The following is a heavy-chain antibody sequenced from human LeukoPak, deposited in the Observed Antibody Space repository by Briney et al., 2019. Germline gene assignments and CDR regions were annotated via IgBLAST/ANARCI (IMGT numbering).Heavy chain of an antibody. Sequence: PGGSLRLSCAASGFTFSAYTMNWVRQAPGKGLEWVSSIPSSSSDTYYTESVKGRFTISRDNAKNSLYLQMDSLRVDDTAVYYCVRGGYQEFYSWFEPCGQGILVTVSA. CDR3: VRGGYQEFYSWFEP. V-gene: IGHV3-21*01. J-gene: IGHJ5*02. D-gene: IGHD6-19*01. CDR2: IPSSSSDT. CDR1: GFTFSAYT.